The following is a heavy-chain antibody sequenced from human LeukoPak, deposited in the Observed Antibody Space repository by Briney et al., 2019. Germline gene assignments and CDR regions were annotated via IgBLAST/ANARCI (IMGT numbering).Heavy chain of an antibody. J-gene: IGHJ3*02. CDR1: GGSISSYY. CDR3: AGEGEQQLDAFDI. D-gene: IGHD6-13*01. Sequence: SETLSLTCTVSGGSISSYYWSWIRQPPGKGLEWIGYIYYSGSANYNPSLKSRVTISVDTSKNQFSLKLSSVTAADTAVYYCAGEGEQQLDAFDIWGQGTMVTVSS. CDR2: IYYSGSA. V-gene: IGHV4-59*01.